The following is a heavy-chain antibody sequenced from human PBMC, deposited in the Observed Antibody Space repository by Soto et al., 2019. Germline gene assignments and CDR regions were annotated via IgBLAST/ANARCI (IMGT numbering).Heavy chain of an antibody. CDR3: ARRDMATMAHAFDI. V-gene: IGHV1-69*13. CDR1: GGTCSSYA. D-gene: IGHD5-12*01. CDR2: IIPISGTA. Sequence: SVKVSCKASGGTCSSYAISWVRRAPGQGLEWTGVIIPISGTANYAQKFQGRVTITADDSTSTAYMELSSLRSEDTAVYYCARRDMATMAHAFDIWGQGTMVTVSS. J-gene: IGHJ3*02.